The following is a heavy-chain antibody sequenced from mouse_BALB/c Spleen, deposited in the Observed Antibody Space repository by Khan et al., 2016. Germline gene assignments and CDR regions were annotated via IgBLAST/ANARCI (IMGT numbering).Heavy chain of an antibody. CDR1: GFTFSNYW. J-gene: IGHJ3*01. V-gene: IGHV6-6*02. Sequence: EVKLEESGGDLVQPGGSMKLSCVASGFTFSNYWMNWVRQSPEKGLEWVAEIRLKSNYYATHYAESVKGRFTISRDDSKTSVYLQMNNLRAEDTGSYYCTRDYYGSSSWFAYWGQGTLVTVSA. CDR3: TRDYYGSSSWFAY. CDR2: IRLKSNYYAT. D-gene: IGHD1-1*01.